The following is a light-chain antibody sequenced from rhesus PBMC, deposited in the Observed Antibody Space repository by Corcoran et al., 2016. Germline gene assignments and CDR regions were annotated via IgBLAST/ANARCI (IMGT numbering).Light chain of an antibody. CDR2: RAS. V-gene: IGKV1-21*01. Sequence: DIQTTQPPSSLSASVGDRVIITCLASQGISRWLAWYQQKPGKVTTLLTYRASNLQSGVTSRFSGSGSGTDFTLTISRLQSEDFATYNCPQYNTRPYSFGQGTKVEIK. J-gene: IGKJ2*01. CDR3: PQYNTRPYS. CDR1: QGISRW.